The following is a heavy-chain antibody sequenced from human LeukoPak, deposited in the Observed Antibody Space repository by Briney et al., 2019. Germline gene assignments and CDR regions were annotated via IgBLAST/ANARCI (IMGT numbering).Heavy chain of an antibody. V-gene: IGHV3-48*03. CDR2: ISSSGSTI. CDR1: GFTFSSYE. CDR3: ARAPVTYYFDY. J-gene: IGHJ4*02. Sequence: QSGGSLRLSCAASGFTFSSYEMNWVRQAPGKGLEWVSYISSSGSTIYYADSVKGRFTISRDNAKNSLYLQMNGLRAEDTAVYYCARAPVTYYFDYWGQGTPVTVSS.